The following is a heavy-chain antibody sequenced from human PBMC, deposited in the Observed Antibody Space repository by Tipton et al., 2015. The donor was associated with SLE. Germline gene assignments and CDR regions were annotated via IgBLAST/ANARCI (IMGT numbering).Heavy chain of an antibody. D-gene: IGHD6-19*01. CDR2: IYYSGST. CDR1: GGSISSYY. J-gene: IGHJ4*02. Sequence: TLSLTCTVSGGSISSYYWSWIRQPPGKGLEWIGYIYYSGSTNYNPSLKSRVTISVDTSKNQFSLKLSSVTAADTAVYYCARGGAVAGGRFDYWGQGTLVTVSS. V-gene: IGHV4-59*12. CDR3: ARGGAVAGGRFDY.